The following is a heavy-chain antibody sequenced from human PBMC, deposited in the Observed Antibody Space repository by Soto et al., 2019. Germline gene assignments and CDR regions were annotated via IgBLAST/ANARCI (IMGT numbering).Heavy chain of an antibody. V-gene: IGHV3-33*01. CDR2: IWYDGSNK. CDR1: GFTFSSYG. J-gene: IGHJ3*02. D-gene: IGHD5-12*01. Sequence: GGSLRLSCAASGFTFSSYGMHWVRQAPGKGLEWVAVIWYDGSNKYYADSVKGRFTISRDNSKNTLYLQMNSLRAEDTAVYYCARAENSGYDIGHDAFDIWGQGTMVTVSS. CDR3: ARAENSGYDIGHDAFDI.